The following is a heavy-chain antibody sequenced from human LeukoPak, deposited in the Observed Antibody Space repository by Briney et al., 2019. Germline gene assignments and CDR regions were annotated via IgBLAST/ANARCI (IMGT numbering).Heavy chain of an antibody. J-gene: IGHJ4*02. CDR1: GFTFSSYD. Sequence: GGSLRLSCAASGFTFSSYDMHWVRQATGKGLEWVSAIGTAGDTYYPGSVKGRFTISRENAKNSLYLQMNSLRAEDTAVHYCAREGLSIYFDYWGQGTLVTVSS. D-gene: IGHD3-16*02. CDR2: IGTAGDT. V-gene: IGHV3-13*01. CDR3: AREGLSIYFDY.